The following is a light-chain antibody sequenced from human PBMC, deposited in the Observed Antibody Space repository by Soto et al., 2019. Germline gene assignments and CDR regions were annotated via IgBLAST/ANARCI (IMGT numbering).Light chain of an antibody. CDR1: QSVSSN. V-gene: IGKV3-15*01. CDR3: QQYNNWPLWT. Sequence: EIVMTQSPATLSVSPGERATLSCRASQSVSSNLAWYQQKPGQAPRLLIYGASTRATGIPARFSGSGSGTEFTLTISSLPSEDFAVYYCQQYNNWPLWTFGQGTKV. CDR2: GAS. J-gene: IGKJ1*01.